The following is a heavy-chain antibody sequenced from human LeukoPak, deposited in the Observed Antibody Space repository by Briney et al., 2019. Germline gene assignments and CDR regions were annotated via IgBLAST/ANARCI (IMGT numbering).Heavy chain of an antibody. Sequence: GGSRRPSCVALGLTFGSYAMSWVRQPPGQGLDWVSAINVSGGDTYSADPVKGRVIISRDNSKNPLNLQMNGLRAGDTAIYYCANGSAAGLPYHFDNGGEGTLVSVST. CDR3: ANGSAAGLPYHFDN. J-gene: IGHJ4*02. CDR2: INVSGGDT. CDR1: GLTFGSYA. V-gene: IGHV3-23*01. D-gene: IGHD6-13*01.